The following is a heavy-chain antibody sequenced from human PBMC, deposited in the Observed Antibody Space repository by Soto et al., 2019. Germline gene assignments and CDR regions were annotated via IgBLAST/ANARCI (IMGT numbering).Heavy chain of an antibody. CDR2: IIPIFGTA. V-gene: IGHV1-69*01. CDR1: GGTFSSYA. CDR3: ARGGITMVRGPPSYYYYGMDV. D-gene: IGHD3-10*01. Sequence: QVQLVQSGAEVKKPGSSVKVSCKASGGTFSSYAISWVRQAPGQGLEWMGGIIPIFGTANYAQKFHGRVTITADESTSTDYMELSSLRSEDTAVYYCARGGITMVRGPPSYYYYGMDVWGQGTTVTVSS. J-gene: IGHJ6*02.